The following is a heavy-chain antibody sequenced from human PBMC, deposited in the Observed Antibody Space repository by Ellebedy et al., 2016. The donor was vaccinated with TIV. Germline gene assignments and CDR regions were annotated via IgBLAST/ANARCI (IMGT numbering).Heavy chain of an antibody. V-gene: IGHV3-23*01. J-gene: IGHJ4*02. CDR3: AKRLWSGHFGGPFDY. CDR2: ISGSDDST. D-gene: IGHD3-3*01. Sequence: GESLKISCAASGFTFSSYVMNWFRQAPGKGLEWVSAISGSDDSTYYSDSVKGRFTISRGNSKNTLYLQMDSLRAEDTAVYYCAKRLWSGHFGGPFDYWGQGTLVTVSS. CDR1: GFTFSSYV.